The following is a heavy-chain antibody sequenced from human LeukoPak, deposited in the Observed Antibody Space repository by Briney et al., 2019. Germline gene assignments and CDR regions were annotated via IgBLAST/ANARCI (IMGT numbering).Heavy chain of an antibody. CDR2: ISYDGSNK. V-gene: IGHV3-30*18. CDR3: AKDGRHASNDYYDSSGYYYADI. Sequence: PGGSLRLSCAASGFTFSSYGMHWVRQAPGKGREWVAVISYDGSNKYYADSVKGRFTTSRDNYKNTLYLQMNRLRAEDTAVYYCAKDGRHASNDYYDSSGYYYADIWGQGTMVNVSS. J-gene: IGHJ3*02. D-gene: IGHD3-22*01. CDR1: GFTFSSYG.